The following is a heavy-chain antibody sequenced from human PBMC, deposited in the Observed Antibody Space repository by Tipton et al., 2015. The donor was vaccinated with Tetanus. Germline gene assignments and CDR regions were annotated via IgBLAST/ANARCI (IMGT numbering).Heavy chain of an antibody. CDR1: GFIFSSYG. CDR3: AREADCSGGSCFSEDFDN. D-gene: IGHD2-15*01. Sequence: FLRLSCAASGFIFSSYGIHWVRQAPGKGLEWVAVSWYDGTDTYYADSVKGRFTLSRDNSKNTLYLQMNSLRVEDTAVYYCAREADCSGGSCFSEDFDNWGQGTQVTVSS. J-gene: IGHJ4*02. V-gene: IGHV3-33*01. CDR2: SWYDGTDT.